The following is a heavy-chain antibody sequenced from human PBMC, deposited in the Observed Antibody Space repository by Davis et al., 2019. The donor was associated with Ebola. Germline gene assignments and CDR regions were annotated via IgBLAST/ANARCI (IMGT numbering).Heavy chain of an antibody. Sequence: GESLKISCAASGFSFSNYAMSWVRQAPGKGLEWVSAISGSGGSTYYADSVKGRFTISRDNSKKTLYLQMNSLRAEDTAVYYCARSGLSFGVVKYHYGMDAWGKGTTVTVSS. J-gene: IGHJ6*04. CDR1: GFSFSNYA. D-gene: IGHD3-3*01. CDR3: ARSGLSFGVVKYHYGMDA. V-gene: IGHV3-23*01. CDR2: ISGSGGST.